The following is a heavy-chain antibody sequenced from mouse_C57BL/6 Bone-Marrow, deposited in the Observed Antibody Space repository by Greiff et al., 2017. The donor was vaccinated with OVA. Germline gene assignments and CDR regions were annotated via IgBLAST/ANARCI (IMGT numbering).Heavy chain of an antibody. D-gene: IGHD2-5*01. Sequence: QVQLQQPGAELVRPGSSVKLSCKASGYTFTSYWMDWVKQRPGQGLEWIGNIYPSDSETHYNQKFKDKATLTVDKSSSTAYMELRSLTSEDSAVYYCTRGYSNYYAMDYWGQGTSVTVSS. J-gene: IGHJ4*01. CDR1: GYTFTSYW. CDR3: TRGYSNYYAMDY. CDR2: IYPSDSET. V-gene: IGHV1-61*01.